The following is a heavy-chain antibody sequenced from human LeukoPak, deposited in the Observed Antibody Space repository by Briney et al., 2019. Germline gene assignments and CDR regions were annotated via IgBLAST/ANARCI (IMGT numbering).Heavy chain of an antibody. J-gene: IGHJ4*02. CDR3: ARDKDGSGSYYMSGFDY. V-gene: IGHV3-20*04. CDR2: INWNSGST. Sequence: GGSRRLSCAASGFTFDDYGMSWVRQAPGKGLEWFSGINWNSGSTGYADSVKGRFTISRDNAKNSLYLQMNSLRAEDTALYYCARDKDGSGSYYMSGFDYWGQGTLVTVSS. CDR1: GFTFDDYG. D-gene: IGHD3-10*01.